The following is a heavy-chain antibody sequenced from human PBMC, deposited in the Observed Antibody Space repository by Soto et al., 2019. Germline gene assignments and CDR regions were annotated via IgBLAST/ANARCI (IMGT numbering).Heavy chain of an antibody. CDR2: IYYSGST. V-gene: IGHV4-59*11. CDR1: GASISIHY. D-gene: IGHD6-13*01. Sequence: SETLSLTCTVSGASISIHYCNWIRQPPGKGLEWIGYIYYSGSTNYNPSLKSRVTISVDTSKNQFSLKLSSVIAADTAVYYCVRESIAAAVDHWSQGTLVTVSS. CDR3: VRESIAAAVDH. J-gene: IGHJ4*02.